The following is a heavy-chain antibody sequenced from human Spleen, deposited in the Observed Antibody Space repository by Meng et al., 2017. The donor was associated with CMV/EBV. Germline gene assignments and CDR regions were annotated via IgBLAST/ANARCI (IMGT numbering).Heavy chain of an antibody. D-gene: IGHD2-15*01. CDR1: GFTFSSYG. CDR2: IWYDGSNK. Sequence: GESLKISCAASGFTFSSYGMHWVRQAPGKGLEWVAIIWYDGSNKYYGDSVKGRFTISRDNSKNTLYLQMNRLRAEDTAVYYCANLGGYCSGGRCSAIDYWGQGTLVTVSS. CDR3: ANLGGYCSGGRCSAIDY. J-gene: IGHJ4*02. V-gene: IGHV3-33*03.